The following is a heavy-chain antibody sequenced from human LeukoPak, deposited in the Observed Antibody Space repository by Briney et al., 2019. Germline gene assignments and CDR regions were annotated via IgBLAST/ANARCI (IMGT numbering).Heavy chain of an antibody. V-gene: IGHV4-30-4*08. CDR1: GGSISSGDYY. CDR3: ARDLGCGGDCHFDY. J-gene: IGHJ4*02. D-gene: IGHD2-21*01. Sequence: SQTLSLTCTVSGGSISSGDYYWSWIRQPPGKGLEWIGYIYYSGSTNYNPSLKSRVTISVDTSKNQFSLKLSSVTAADTAVYYCARDLGCGGDCHFDYWGQGTLVTVSS. CDR2: IYYSGST.